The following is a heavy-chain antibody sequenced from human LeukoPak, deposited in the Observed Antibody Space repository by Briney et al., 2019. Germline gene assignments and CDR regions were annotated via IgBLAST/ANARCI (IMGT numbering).Heavy chain of an antibody. CDR2: IDSSSSYI. J-gene: IGHJ4*02. Sequence: GGSLRLSCAASGFTFSSYAMNWVRQAPGKGLEWVSSIDSSSSYIYYADSVKGRFTISRANAKNSLFLQMNSLRAEDTAVHYCARGPHGGFVIIPTEFWGQGTLVTVSS. V-gene: IGHV3-21*01. CDR3: ARGPHGGFVIIPTEF. CDR1: GFTFSSYA. D-gene: IGHD3-3*01.